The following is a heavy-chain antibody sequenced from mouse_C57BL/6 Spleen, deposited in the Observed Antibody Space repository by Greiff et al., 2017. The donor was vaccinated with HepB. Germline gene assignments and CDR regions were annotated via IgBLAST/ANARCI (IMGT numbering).Heavy chain of an antibody. D-gene: IGHD1-1*01. Sequence: QVQLKQPGAELVRPGSSVKLSCKASGYTFTSYWMHWVKQRPIQGLEWIGNIDPSDSETHYNQKFKDKATLTVDKSSSTAYMQLSSLTSEDSAVYYCARNSHYYGSSYDAMDYWGQGTSVTVSS. CDR2: IDPSDSET. J-gene: IGHJ4*01. CDR1: GYTFTSYW. CDR3: ARNSHYYGSSYDAMDY. V-gene: IGHV1-52*01.